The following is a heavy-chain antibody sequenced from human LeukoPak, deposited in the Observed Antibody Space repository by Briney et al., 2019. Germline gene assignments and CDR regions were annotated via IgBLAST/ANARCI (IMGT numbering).Heavy chain of an antibody. CDR1: GFTFSSYW. J-gene: IGHJ4*02. CDR3: ARGGWFIVDY. V-gene: IGHV3-74*01. D-gene: IGHD3-10*01. Sequence: GGSLRLSCAASGFTFSSYWMHWVRQSPGKGPVWVSRINRDGSSTSYADSVKGRFTISRDNAKNTLYLQMNSLRAEDTAVYYCARGGWFIVDYWGQGTLFTVSS. CDR2: INRDGSST.